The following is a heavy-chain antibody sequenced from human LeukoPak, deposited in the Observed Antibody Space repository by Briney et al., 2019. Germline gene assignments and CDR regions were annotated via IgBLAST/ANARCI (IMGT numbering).Heavy chain of an antibody. CDR3: AKDWIQFNRVFDCFDS. Sequence: GGSLRLSCATSGFPFETNAMSWVRQAPGKGLEWVATIGNTETFYADSVAGRFTISRDNSKNTVNLQMNRLGVEDTAIYYCAKDWIQFNRVFDCFDSWGQGTLVTVSS. V-gene: IGHV3-23*01. CDR2: IGNTET. D-gene: IGHD5-18*01. J-gene: IGHJ4*02. CDR1: GFPFETNA.